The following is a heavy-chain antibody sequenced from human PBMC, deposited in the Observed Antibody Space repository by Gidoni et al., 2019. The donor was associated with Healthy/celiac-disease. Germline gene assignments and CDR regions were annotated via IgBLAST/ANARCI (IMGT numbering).Heavy chain of an antibody. J-gene: IGHJ5*02. CDR2: IYYSGST. V-gene: IGHV4-59*01. CDR3: ARVNDWGPYNWFDP. D-gene: IGHD7-27*01. CDR1: GGSISSYY. Sequence: QVQLQESGPGLVKPSETLSLPCTGPGGSISSYYWSWIRQPPGKGLEWIGYIYYSGSTNYNPSLKSRVTISVDTSKNQFSLKLSSVTAADTAVYYCARVNDWGPYNWFDPWGQGTLVTVSS.